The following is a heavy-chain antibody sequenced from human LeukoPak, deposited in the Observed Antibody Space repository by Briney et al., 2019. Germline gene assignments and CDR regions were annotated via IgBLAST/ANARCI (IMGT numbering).Heavy chain of an antibody. CDR1: GYTFTGYY. V-gene: IGHV1-2*02. CDR2: INPNSGDT. D-gene: IGHD4-17*01. J-gene: IGHJ4*02. Sequence: ASVKVSCKASGYTFTGYYIHWVRQAPGQGPEWMGWINPNSGDTYYAQKFQGRVTMTTDTSTSTAYMELRSLRSDDTAVYYCARGPTVTTRVDYWGQGTLVTASS. CDR3: ARGPTVTTRVDY.